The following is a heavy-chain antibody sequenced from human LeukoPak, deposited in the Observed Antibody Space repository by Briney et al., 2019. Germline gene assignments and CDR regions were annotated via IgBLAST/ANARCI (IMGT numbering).Heavy chain of an antibody. D-gene: IGHD5-24*01. Sequence: GGSLRLSCAASGFTFSSYSMNWVRQAPGKGLEWVSSISSSSYIYYAGSLKGRLTISRHNAKNSLYLQMNSLRAEDTAVYYCARGRRDGYNLIDAFDIWGQGTMVTVSS. J-gene: IGHJ3*02. CDR2: ISSSSYI. V-gene: IGHV3-21*01. CDR3: ARGRRDGYNLIDAFDI. CDR1: GFTFSSYS.